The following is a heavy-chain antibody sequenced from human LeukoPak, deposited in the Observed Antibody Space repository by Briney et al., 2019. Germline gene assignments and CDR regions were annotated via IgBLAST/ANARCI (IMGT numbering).Heavy chain of an antibody. CDR1: GFTFSSYE. J-gene: IGHJ5*02. V-gene: IGHV3-48*03. CDR3: ARGADTGYSSDS. CDR2: ISSSGSTI. Sequence: PGGFLRLSCAASGFTFSSYEMNWVRQAPGKGLEWVSYISSSGSTIYYADSVKGRFTISRDNAKNSLYLQMNSLRAEDTAVYYCARGADTGYSSDSWGQGTLVTVSS. D-gene: IGHD6-19*01.